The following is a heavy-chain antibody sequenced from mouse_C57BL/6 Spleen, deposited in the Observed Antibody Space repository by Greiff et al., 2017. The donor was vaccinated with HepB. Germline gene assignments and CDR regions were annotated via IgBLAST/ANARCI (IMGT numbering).Heavy chain of an antibody. Sequence: EVQGVESGGGLVKPGGSLKLSCAASGFTFSDYGMHWVRQAPEKGLEWVAYISSGSSTIYYADTVKGRFTISRDNAKNTLFLHMTSLRSEDTSMFYWARGVLGVAKDYGYFDDWGTGTTVTVSS. CDR1: GFTFSDYG. V-gene: IGHV5-17*01. CDR3: ARGVLGVAKDYGYFDD. J-gene: IGHJ1*03. D-gene: IGHD1-1*01. CDR2: ISSGSSTI.